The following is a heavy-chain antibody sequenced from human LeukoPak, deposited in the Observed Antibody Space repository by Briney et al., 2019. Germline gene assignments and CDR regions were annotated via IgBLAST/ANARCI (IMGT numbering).Heavy chain of an antibody. Sequence: GGSLRLSCAASGFTFSDHYMDWVRQAPGKGLEWVGRTRNKANGYTTEYAASVKGRFTISRDDSKNSLYLQMNSLKTEDTAVYYCARDHRDAFGIWGQGTMVTVSS. CDR2: TRNKANGYTT. J-gene: IGHJ3*02. V-gene: IGHV3-72*01. CDR3: ARDHRDAFGI. CDR1: GFTFSDHY.